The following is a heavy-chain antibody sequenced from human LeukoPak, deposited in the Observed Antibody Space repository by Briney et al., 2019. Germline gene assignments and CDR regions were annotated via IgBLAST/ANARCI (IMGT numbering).Heavy chain of an antibody. J-gene: IGHJ4*02. Sequence: SETLSLTCTVSGGSISSYYWSWIRQPPGKGLAWIGYIYYSGSTNYNPSLKSRVTLLVDTSKNQLSLKLSSVTAADTAMYYCARTTYYYDSSGYYYYYFDFWGQGTLVTVSS. CDR1: GGSISSYY. CDR2: IYYSGST. D-gene: IGHD3-22*01. V-gene: IGHV4-59*01. CDR3: ARTTYYYDSSGYYYYYFDF.